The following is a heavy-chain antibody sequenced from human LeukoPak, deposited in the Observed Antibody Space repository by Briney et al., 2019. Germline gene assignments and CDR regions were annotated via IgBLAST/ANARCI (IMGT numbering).Heavy chain of an antibody. V-gene: IGHV4-39*07. CDR1: GGSISSSSYY. D-gene: IGHD3-3*01. Sequence: PSETLSLTCTVSGGSISSSSYYWGWIRQPPGKGLEWIGSIYYTGSTNYNPSLKSRVTISVDTSRNQFSLNLNSLTAADTAVYYCARSPSFVAWFGPWGQGTLVTVSS. CDR2: IYYTGST. J-gene: IGHJ5*02. CDR3: ARSPSFVAWFGP.